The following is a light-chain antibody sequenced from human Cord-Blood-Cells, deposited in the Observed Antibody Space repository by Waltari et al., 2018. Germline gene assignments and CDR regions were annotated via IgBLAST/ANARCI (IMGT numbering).Light chain of an antibody. CDR3: LLSCRGGWV. CDR2: DTS. J-gene: IGLJ3*02. CDR1: TVAFTRGHY. Sequence: QAVVTQEPSLTVSPGGSVTLTCGYSTVAFTRGHYPYWFQQEPGQAPRTLINDTSNKQSRTPARVSGSRLWGNAALTLSGAEAEDEDEYYCLLSCRGGWVFGGGTKLTVL. V-gene: IGLV7-46*01.